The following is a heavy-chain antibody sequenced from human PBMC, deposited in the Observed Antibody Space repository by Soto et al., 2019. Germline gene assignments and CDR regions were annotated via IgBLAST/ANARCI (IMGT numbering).Heavy chain of an antibody. CDR2: ISGSGGST. V-gene: IGHV3-23*01. J-gene: IGHJ4*02. Sequence: GGSLRLSCAASGFPFSSYAMSWVRQAPGKGLEWVSAISGSGGSTYYADSVKGRFTISRDNSKNTLYLQMNSLRAEDTAVYYCAKAVFVAGHFDYWGQGTLVTVSS. CDR1: GFPFSSYA. D-gene: IGHD6-19*01. CDR3: AKAVFVAGHFDY.